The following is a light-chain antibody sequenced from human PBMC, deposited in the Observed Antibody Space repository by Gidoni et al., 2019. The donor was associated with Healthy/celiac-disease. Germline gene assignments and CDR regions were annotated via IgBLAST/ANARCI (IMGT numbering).Light chain of an antibody. CDR2: DAS. V-gene: IGKV3-11*01. Sequence: EIVLTQSSATLSLSPGERATLSCRAILSVSSYLAWYQQKPGQAPRLLIYDASNRATGIPAMFSGSGSWTDFPLTIISLKPEDFAVYYCQQRSNWPPWYTFGQGTKLEIK. CDR3: QQRSNWPPWYT. CDR1: LSVSSY. J-gene: IGKJ2*01.